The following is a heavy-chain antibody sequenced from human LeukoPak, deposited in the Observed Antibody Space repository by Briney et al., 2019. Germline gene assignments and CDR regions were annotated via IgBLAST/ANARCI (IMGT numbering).Heavy chain of an antibody. J-gene: IGHJ4*02. V-gene: IGHV4-34*01. CDR3: ARGSDGGNYAAY. D-gene: IGHD4-23*01. Sequence: GSLRLSCAASGVTLNNYAMSWVRQPPGKGLEWIGEINHSGSTKYNPSLKSRVTISVDTSKNQFSLKLRSVTAADTAVYYCARGSDGGNYAAYWGQGTLVTVSA. CDR2: INHSGST. CDR1: GVTLNNYA.